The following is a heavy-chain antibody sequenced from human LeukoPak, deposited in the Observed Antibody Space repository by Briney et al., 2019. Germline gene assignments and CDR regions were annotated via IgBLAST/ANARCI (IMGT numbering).Heavy chain of an antibody. Sequence: ASVKVSCKASGYTFTSYYMHWVRQAPGQGLEWMGIINPSGGSTSYAQKFQGRVTMTRDTSTSTVCMELSSLRSEDTAVYYCARVPAYGGKNRYFDLWAVAPWSLSPQ. J-gene: IGHJ2*01. CDR3: ARVPAYGGKNRYFDL. D-gene: IGHD4-23*01. V-gene: IGHV1-46*03. CDR1: GYTFTSYY. CDR2: INPSGGST.